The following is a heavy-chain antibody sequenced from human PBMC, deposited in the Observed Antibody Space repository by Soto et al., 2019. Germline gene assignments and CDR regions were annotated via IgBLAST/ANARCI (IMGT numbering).Heavy chain of an antibody. CDR3: ARHRDFLKELGSAFDI. CDR1: GYSFTSYW. J-gene: IGHJ3*02. CDR2: IYSGDSDT. Sequence: PGESLKISCKGSGYSFTSYWIVWVRQMPGKGLEWMGIIYSGDSDTRYSPSFQGQVTISADKSISTAYLQWSSLKAPDTAMYYCARHRDFLKELGSAFDIWGQGTMVTVSS. D-gene: IGHD7-27*01. V-gene: IGHV5-51*01.